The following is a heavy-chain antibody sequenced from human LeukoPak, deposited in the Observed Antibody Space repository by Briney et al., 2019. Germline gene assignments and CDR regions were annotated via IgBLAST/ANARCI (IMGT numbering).Heavy chain of an antibody. D-gene: IGHD1-20*01. CDR1: GGSISSYY. J-gene: IGHJ6*03. V-gene: IGHV4-59*12. CDR2: IYYSGGT. Sequence: SETLSLTCSVSGGSISSYYWSWIRQPPGKGLEWIGYIYYSGGTNYNPSLQSRVTISVDTSKNHFSLKLSSVTAADTAVYYCARPAGYNWNYYYMDVWGKGTTVSVSS. CDR3: ARPAGYNWNYYYMDV.